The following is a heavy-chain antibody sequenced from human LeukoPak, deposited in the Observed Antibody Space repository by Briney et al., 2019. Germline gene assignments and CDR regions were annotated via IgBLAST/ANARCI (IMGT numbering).Heavy chain of an antibody. CDR3: ARVGSAIPDAFDI. D-gene: IGHD6-6*01. CDR1: GFTFSRDA. V-gene: IGHV3-64*01. CDR2: ISSNGGIT. Sequence: GGSLRLACVVSGFTFSRDAMHWVRQAPGKGLEHVPAISSNGGITYYANSVKGRFIISRDNSKNTLYLQMGSLRAEDMAVYYCARVGSAIPDAFDIWGQGTMVTVSS. J-gene: IGHJ3*02.